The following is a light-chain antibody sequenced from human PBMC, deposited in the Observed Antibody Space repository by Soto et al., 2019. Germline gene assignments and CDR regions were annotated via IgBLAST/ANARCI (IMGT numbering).Light chain of an antibody. Sequence: VVLTQSPATLSLSPGERATLSCRTSLSVSVYLDWYQQKPGQTPRLLISDASNRATGFQARFSASGSGTYFTLTISSLEPEDFAVYYCHQRQYWPPITFGQGTRLEIK. CDR2: DAS. CDR1: LSVSVY. J-gene: IGKJ5*01. V-gene: IGKV3-11*01. CDR3: HQRQYWPPIT.